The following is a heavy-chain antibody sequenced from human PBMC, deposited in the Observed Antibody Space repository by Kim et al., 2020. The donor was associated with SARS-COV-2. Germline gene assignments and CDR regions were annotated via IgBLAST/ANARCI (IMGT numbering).Heavy chain of an antibody. CDR2: SSTRSSTI. CDR1: GFTFSDFA. CDR3: ARRLSYTNWAFDL. Sequence: GGSLRLSCAASGFTFSDFAMSWIRQAPGKGLEWVSYSSTRSSTIYYADSVKGRFTISRDNVKNGLYLQMNNLRDEDTAVYYCARRLSYTNWAFDLWGQGTVVSVSS. V-gene: IGHV3-48*02. D-gene: IGHD7-27*01. J-gene: IGHJ3*01.